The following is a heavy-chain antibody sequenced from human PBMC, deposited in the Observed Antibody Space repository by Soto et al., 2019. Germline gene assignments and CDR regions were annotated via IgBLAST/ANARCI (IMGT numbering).Heavy chain of an antibody. CDR3: ARGSYSYGFRDY. CDR1: GYTFTCYY. D-gene: IGHD5-18*01. Sequence: ASVKVSWKASGYTFTCYYMHWVRQAPGQGLEWMGWINPNSGGTNYAQKFQGRVTMTRDTSISTAYMELSRLRSDDTAVYYCARGSYSYGFRDYWGQGTLVTVS. V-gene: IGHV1-2*02. CDR2: INPNSGGT. J-gene: IGHJ4*02.